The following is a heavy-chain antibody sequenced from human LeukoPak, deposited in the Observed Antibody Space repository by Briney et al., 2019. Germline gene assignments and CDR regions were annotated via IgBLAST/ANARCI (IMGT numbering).Heavy chain of an antibody. CDR3: ARAGPPSRDYYYYMDV. Sequence: GASVNVSCKASGYTFTSYDINWVRQATGQGLEWMGWMNPNSGNTGYAQKFHGRVTITADESTGTVYMELNTLRSEDTAVYYCARAGPPSRDYYYYMDVWGTGTMVTVAS. J-gene: IGHJ6*03. CDR1: GYTFTSYD. V-gene: IGHV1-8*03. CDR2: MNPNSGNT.